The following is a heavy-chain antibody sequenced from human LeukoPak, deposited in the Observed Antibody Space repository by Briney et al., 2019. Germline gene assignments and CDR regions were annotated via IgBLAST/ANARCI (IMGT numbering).Heavy chain of an antibody. CDR2: IKQDGSEK. D-gene: IGHD2-15*01. CDR1: GFTFSSYW. Sequence: GGSLRLSCAASGFTFSSYWMSWVRQAPGKVLEWVANIKQDGSEKYYVDSVKGRFTISRDNAKNSLYLQMNSLRAEDTAVYYCAKSRLAAFLFDYWGQGTLVTVSS. CDR3: AKSRLAAFLFDY. J-gene: IGHJ4*02. V-gene: IGHV3-7*03.